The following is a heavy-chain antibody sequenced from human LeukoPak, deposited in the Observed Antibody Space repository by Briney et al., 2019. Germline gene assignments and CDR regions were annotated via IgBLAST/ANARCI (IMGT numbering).Heavy chain of an antibody. Sequence: PGGSLRLSCTASGFTFSSYAMHWVRQAPGKGLEWVAVISYDGSNKYYADSVKGRFTISRDNSKNTLYLQMNSLRAEDTAVYYRARGGVNYSYYYYGMDVWGQGTTVTVSS. CDR3: ARGGVNYSYYYYGMDV. J-gene: IGHJ6*02. V-gene: IGHV3-30-3*01. D-gene: IGHD1-7*01. CDR2: ISYDGSNK. CDR1: GFTFSSYA.